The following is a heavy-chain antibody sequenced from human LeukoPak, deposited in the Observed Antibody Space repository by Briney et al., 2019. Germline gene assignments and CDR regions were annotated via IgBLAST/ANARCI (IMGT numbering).Heavy chain of an antibody. CDR3: ARDPQQWLVQLYFQH. CDR1: GFTFSSYA. J-gene: IGHJ1*01. V-gene: IGHV3-30-3*01. D-gene: IGHD6-19*01. CDR2: ISYDGSNK. Sequence: GGSLRLSCAASGFTFSSYAMHWVRQAPGKGLGWVAVISYDGSNKYYADSVKGRFTISRDNSKNTLYLQMNSLRAEDTAVYYCARDPQQWLVQLYFQHWGQGTLVTVSS.